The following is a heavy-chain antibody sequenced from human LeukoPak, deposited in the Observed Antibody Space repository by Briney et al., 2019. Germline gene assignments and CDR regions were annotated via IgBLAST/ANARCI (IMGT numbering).Heavy chain of an antibody. V-gene: IGHV3-48*03. D-gene: IGHD6-19*01. J-gene: IGHJ4*02. CDR2: ISTSGNTI. Sequence: GGSLPLSCAASGFTFSDYEMNWVRQAPGKGLEWVSYISTSGNTIYYADSVKGRFTISRDNAKNSLYLQMNSLRAEDTAVYYCARSWLAVAGPEYWGQGSPVSLYS. CDR3: ARSWLAVAGPEY. CDR1: GFTFSDYE.